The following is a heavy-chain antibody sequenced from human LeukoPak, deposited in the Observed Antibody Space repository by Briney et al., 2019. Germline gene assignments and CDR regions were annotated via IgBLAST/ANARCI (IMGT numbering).Heavy chain of an antibody. CDR3: AELGITMIGGV. D-gene: IGHD3-10*02. CDR1: GFTFSGYY. V-gene: IGHV3-11*04. Sequence: GGSLRLSCAASGFTFSGYYMGWIRQAPGKGLEWVSYVSSSGGTVYHADSVKGRFTISRDNAKNSLYLQMNSLRAEDTAVYYCAELGITMIGGVWGKGTTVTISS. J-gene: IGHJ6*04. CDR2: VSSSGGTV.